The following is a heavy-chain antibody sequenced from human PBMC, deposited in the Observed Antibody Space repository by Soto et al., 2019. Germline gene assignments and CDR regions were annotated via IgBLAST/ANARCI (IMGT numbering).Heavy chain of an antibody. CDR1: GYTFTNYG. CDR3: ARGGYYDSSGSRNYYYYGMNV. V-gene: IGHV1-18*01. D-gene: IGHD3-22*01. CDR2: INAYNGNT. Sequence: GASVKVSCKASGYTFTNYGISWVRQAPGQGLEWMGWINAYNGNTKSAQKLQGRVTLTTDTSTSTAYMELRSLRSDDTAMYFCARGGYYDSSGSRNYYYYGMNVWGQGTTVTVSS. J-gene: IGHJ6*02.